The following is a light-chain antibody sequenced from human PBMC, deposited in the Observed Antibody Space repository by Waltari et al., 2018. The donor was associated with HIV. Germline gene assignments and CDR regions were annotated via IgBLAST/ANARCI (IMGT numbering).Light chain of an antibody. CDR1: TPNIGSHF. CDR3: ETWYSSLTGGPV. CDR2: EIN. Sequence: QSVLTQPPSVSAAPGQNVTISCSGCTPNIGSHFISSSQQIQETAPKPPNYEINKRRQRLPGVSSGFKAATSATLGITALQARDDDDYDCETWYSSLTGGPVFGGGTKLTVL. J-gene: IGLJ3*02. V-gene: IGLV1-51*02.